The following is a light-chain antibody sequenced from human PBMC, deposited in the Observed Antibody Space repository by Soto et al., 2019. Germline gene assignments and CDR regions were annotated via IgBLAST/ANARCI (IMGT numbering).Light chain of an antibody. J-gene: IGKJ1*01. CDR2: DTT. CDR3: QQRSNWPPAWT. V-gene: IGKV3-11*01. CDR1: QSVSNY. Sequence: ENVLTQSPATLSLSPGERSTLSFMSSQSVSNYLAWYQQKPGQAPRLLIYDTTNRATGIPARFSGSGSGTDFTLTISSLEPEDFAVYYCQQRSNWPPAWTFGQGTKVDNK.